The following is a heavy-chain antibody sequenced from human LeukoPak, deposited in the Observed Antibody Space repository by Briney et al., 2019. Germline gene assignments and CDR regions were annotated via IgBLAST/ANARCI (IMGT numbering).Heavy chain of an antibody. J-gene: IGHJ4*02. CDR3: ARYTTVNIDY. CDR2: ISSNGSTI. Sequence: PGGSLRLSCAASALTFSDYSMNWVRQAPGKGLEWISYISSNGSTIYYAASVKGRFTISRDSAKNSLYLQMNGLRAEDTAVYYCARYTTVNIDYWGQGTLVTVSS. CDR1: ALTFSDYS. D-gene: IGHD4-17*01. V-gene: IGHV3-48*01.